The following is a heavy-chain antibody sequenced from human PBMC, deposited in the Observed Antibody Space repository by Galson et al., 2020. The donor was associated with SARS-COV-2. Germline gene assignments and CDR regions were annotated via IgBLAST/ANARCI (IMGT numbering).Heavy chain of an antibody. J-gene: IGHJ4*02. CDR3: ARTHSGSYRSYFDY. Sequence: LSLTCAASGFTFSSYAMHWVRQAPGKGLEWVAVISYDGSNKYYADSVKGRFTISRDNSKNTLYLQMNSLRAEDTAVYYCARTHSGSYRSYFDYWGQGTLVTVSS. V-gene: IGHV3-30*01. CDR1: GFTFSSYA. CDR2: ISYDGSNK. D-gene: IGHD1-26*01.